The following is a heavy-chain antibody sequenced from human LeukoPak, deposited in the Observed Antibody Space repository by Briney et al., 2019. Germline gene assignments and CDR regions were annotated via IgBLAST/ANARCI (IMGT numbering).Heavy chain of an antibody. D-gene: IGHD5-18*01. CDR3: ATGKLDGYSYGYFDY. J-gene: IGHJ4*02. CDR2: TSDSGGST. CDR1: TFTFNSYV. V-gene: IGHV3-23*01. Sequence: PGGSLRLSCAASTFTFNSYVTSWVRQAPGKGLECVSATSDSGGSTYYADSVKGRFTISRDNSKNTLYLQMNSLRAEDTAVYYCATGKLDGYSYGYFDYWGQGPLVTVSS.